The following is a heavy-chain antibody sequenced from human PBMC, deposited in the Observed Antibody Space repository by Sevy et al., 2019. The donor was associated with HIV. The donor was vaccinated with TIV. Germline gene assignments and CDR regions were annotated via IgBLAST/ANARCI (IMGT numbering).Heavy chain of an antibody. CDR3: GGVGGCRGGIALYPN. CDR1: GFTFDDYG. D-gene: IGHD3-10*01. J-gene: IGHJ4*02. CDR2: ITWNGDYA. Sequence: GGSLRLSCAASGFTFDDYGMGWVRQVPGRGLEWISGITWNGDYANYGDSVKGRLTISRENAKNSLYLQMDSLTAEETALYYCGGVGGCRGGIALYPNWGQGTLVSVSS. V-gene: IGHV3-20*04.